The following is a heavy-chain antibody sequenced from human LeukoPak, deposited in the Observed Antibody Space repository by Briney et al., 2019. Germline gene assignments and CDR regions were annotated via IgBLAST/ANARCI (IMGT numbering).Heavy chain of an antibody. V-gene: IGHV4-59*01. CDR3: ARETAMVKALDY. D-gene: IGHD5-18*01. Sequence: PSETLSLTCTVSGGSISSYYWSWIRQPPGKGLEWTGYIYYSGSTNYNPSLKSRVTISVDTSKNQFSLKLSSVTAADTAVYYCARETAMVKALDYWGQGTLVTVSS. CDR2: IYYSGST. J-gene: IGHJ4*02. CDR1: GGSISSYY.